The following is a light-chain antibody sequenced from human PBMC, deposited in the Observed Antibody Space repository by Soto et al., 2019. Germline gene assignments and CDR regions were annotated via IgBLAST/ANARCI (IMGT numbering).Light chain of an antibody. J-gene: IGKJ2*01. CDR2: DAS. CDR1: QSVSSSY. CDR3: QQYVRLPYT. V-gene: IGKV3-20*01. Sequence: EIVLTQSPGTLSLSPGERATLSCRASQSVSSSYFAWYQQKTGQAHMLLMYDASSKDTDSPDRLSGSWSGTDLTLIISRLEAEVFAVYYCQQYVRLPYTFGQGTKLEIK.